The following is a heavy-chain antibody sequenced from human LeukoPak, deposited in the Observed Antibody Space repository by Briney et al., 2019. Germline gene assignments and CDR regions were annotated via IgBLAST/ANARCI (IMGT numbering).Heavy chain of an antibody. Sequence: SETLSLTCTVSGGSISGYYWSWIRQPPGKGLEWIGYIYYSGSTNYNPSLKSRVTISVDTSKNQFSLKLSSVTAADTAVYYCASSSSGWLLSGDYWGQGTLVTVSS. V-gene: IGHV4-59*08. CDR2: IYYSGST. J-gene: IGHJ4*02. CDR3: ASSSSGWLLSGDY. D-gene: IGHD6-19*01. CDR1: GGSISGYY.